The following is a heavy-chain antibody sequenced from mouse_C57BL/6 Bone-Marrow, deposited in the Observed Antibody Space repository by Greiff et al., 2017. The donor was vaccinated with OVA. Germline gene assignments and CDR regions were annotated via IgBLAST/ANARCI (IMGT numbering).Heavy chain of an antibody. D-gene: IGHD2-3*01. CDR2: IDPETGGT. CDR1: GYTFTDYE. Sequence: VQLQQSGAELVRPGASVTLSCKASGYTFTDYEMHWVKQTPVHGLEWIGAIDPETGGTAYNQKFKGKAILTADKSSSTAYMELRSLTSEDSAVYYCTPDGYYSYYYAMDYWGQGTSVTVSS. CDR3: TPDGYYSYYYAMDY. J-gene: IGHJ4*01. V-gene: IGHV1-15*01.